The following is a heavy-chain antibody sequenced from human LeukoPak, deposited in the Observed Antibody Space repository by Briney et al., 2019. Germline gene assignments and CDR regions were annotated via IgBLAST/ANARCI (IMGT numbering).Heavy chain of an antibody. J-gene: IGHJ4*02. D-gene: IGHD6-6*01. V-gene: IGHV1-69*05. CDR3: ARVSIYSSSANYFDY. CDR1: GGTFSSYA. CDR2: IIPIFGTA. Sequence: GASVKVSCKASGGTFSSYAISWVRQAPGQGLEWIGGIIPIFGTANYAQKFQGRVTITTDESTSTAYMELSSLRSEDTAVYYCARVSIYSSSANYFDYWAREPWSPSPQ.